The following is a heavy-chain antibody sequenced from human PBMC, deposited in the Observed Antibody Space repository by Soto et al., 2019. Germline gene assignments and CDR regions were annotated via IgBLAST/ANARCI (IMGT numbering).Heavy chain of an antibody. CDR3: AKEDDAWTNGHFDI. V-gene: IGHV1-18*01. Sequence: GASVKVSCKASGYTFTSYGIIWVRQAPGQGLEWMGWISAYNGNTYYADSVKGRFTISRDNSKNTLYVQMNSLRSEDTAIYYCAKEDDAWTNGHFDIWGQGTLVTVSS. CDR2: ISAYNGNT. D-gene: IGHD2-8*01. CDR1: GYTFTSYG. J-gene: IGHJ3*02.